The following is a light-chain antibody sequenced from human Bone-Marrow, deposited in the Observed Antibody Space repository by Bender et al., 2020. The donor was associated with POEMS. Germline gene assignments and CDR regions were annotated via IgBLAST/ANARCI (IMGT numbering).Light chain of an antibody. J-gene: IGLJ2*01. CDR1: ALPKQY. CDR2: KDI. Sequence: SYELTQAPSVSVSPGQTARITCSGDALPKQYAYWYQQKPGQAPGVLIYKDIERPSGIPERFSGSSSGTTVTLTISGAQAEDEADYYCQSADSSGASYVIFGGGTKLTVL. CDR3: QSADSSGASYVI. V-gene: IGLV3-25*03.